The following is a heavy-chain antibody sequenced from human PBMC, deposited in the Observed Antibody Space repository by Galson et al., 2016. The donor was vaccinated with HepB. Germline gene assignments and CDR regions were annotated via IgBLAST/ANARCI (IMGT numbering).Heavy chain of an antibody. Sequence: SLRLSCAASGFRFSSYAMSWVRQAPGKRLEWVGEIYHSGSTNYNPSLESRVTISVDKSKNQVSLNLRSVTAADTAVYYCVRRRLVVAGRGWFDPWGQGTLVTVSS. CDR3: VRRRLVVAGRGWFDP. CDR1: GFRFSSYAM. D-gene: IGHD6-19*01. J-gene: IGHJ5*02. CDR2: IYHSGST. V-gene: IGHV4-4*02.